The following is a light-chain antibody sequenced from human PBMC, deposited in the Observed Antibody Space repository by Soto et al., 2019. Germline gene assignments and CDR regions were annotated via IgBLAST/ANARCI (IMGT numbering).Light chain of an antibody. Sequence: EIVLTQSPGTLSLSPGEGATLSCRASQSVPKNYLGWYKQKTGQAPRLLIYDVFNSATDVPDRFSGSGSETDFTLTISGLEPEDFAVYYCQQYATAPLTFGGGTKLEIK. V-gene: IGKV3-20*01. CDR2: DVF. J-gene: IGKJ4*01. CDR3: QQYATAPLT. CDR1: QSVPKNY.